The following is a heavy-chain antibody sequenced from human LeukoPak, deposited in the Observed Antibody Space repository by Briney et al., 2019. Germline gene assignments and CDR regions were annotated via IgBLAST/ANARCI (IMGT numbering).Heavy chain of an antibody. D-gene: IGHD6-19*01. CDR1: GFTFSSYS. CDR3: ARSVAGHFDY. V-gene: IGHV3-21*01. Sequence: GGSLRLSCAASGFTFSSYSMNWVRQAPGKGLEWVSSISSSSSYIYYADSVKGRFTISRDNAKKSLYLQMNSLRAEDTAVYYCARSVAGHFDYWGQGTLVTVSS. J-gene: IGHJ4*02. CDR2: ISSSSSYI.